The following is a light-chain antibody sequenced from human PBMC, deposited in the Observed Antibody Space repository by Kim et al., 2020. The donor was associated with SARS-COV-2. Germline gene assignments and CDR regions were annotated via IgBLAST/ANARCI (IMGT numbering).Light chain of an antibody. CDR2: NNN. CDR3: QSYDTTLSGSV. V-gene: IGLV1-40*01. CDR1: SSNIGAGYD. J-gene: IGLJ3*02. Sequence: QRVTISCTGSSSNIGAGYDVHWYHQLPGTAPKLLIYNNNNRPSEVPDRFSGSKSGSSASLAITGLQADDEADYYCQSYDTTLSGSVFGGGTQLTVL.